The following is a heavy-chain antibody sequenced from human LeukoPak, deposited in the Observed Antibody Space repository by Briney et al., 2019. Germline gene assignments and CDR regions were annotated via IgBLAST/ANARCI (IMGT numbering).Heavy chain of an antibody. Sequence: GASVKVSCKASGGTFSSYAISWVRQAPGQVLEWMGRIIPILGIANYAQKFQGRVTITADKSTSTAYMELSSLRSEDTAVYYCARERVGATTTLDYWGQGTLVTVSS. V-gene: IGHV1-69*04. CDR1: GGTFSSYA. J-gene: IGHJ4*02. CDR2: IIPILGIA. CDR3: ARERVGATTTLDY. D-gene: IGHD1-26*01.